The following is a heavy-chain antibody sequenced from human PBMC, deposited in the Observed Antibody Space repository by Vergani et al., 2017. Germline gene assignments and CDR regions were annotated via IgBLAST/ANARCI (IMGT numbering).Heavy chain of an antibody. CDR2: IKQDGSEK. CDR1: GFTFSSYW. V-gene: IGHV3-7*04. Sequence: EVQLVESGGGLVKPGGSLRLSCAASGFTFSSYWMSWVRQAPGKGLEWVTNIKQDGSEKYYVDSVKGRFTISRDNAKNSLYLQMNSLRAEDTAVYYCARGRGYYDSSGTDAFDSWGQGTMVTVSS. CDR3: ARGRGYYDSSGTDAFDS. D-gene: IGHD3-22*01. J-gene: IGHJ3*02.